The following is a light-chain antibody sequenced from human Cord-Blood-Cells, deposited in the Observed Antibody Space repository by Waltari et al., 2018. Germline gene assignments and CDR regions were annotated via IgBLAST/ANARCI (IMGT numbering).Light chain of an antibody. Sequence: EIAFTQSPGTLSFSPGETATLSGRAGQSVSSSYLAGYQQRPGQAPRLLIYGGSSRATGIPDRFSGSGSGTDITLTIWRLEPEDFAVYYCQQYGSSPQTFGQGTKLEIK. V-gene: IGKV3-20*01. CDR3: QQYGSSPQT. CDR1: QSVSSSY. CDR2: GGS. J-gene: IGKJ2*01.